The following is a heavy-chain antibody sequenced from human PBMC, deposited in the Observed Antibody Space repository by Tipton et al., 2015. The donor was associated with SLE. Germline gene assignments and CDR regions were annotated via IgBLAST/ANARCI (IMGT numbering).Heavy chain of an antibody. CDR2: ISWNSGSI. Sequence: SLRLSCAASGFTFDDYAMHWVRQAPGKGLEWVSGISWNSGSIGYADSVKGRFTISRDNAKNSLYLQMNSLRAEDTALYYCAKDSQYTYGYFFDDWGQGTLVTVSS. J-gene: IGHJ4*02. D-gene: IGHD5-18*01. V-gene: IGHV3-9*01. CDR1: GFTFDDYA. CDR3: AKDSQYTYGYFFDD.